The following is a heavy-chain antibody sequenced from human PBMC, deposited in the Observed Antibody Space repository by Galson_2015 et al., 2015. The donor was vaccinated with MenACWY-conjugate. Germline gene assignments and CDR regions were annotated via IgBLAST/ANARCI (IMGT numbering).Heavy chain of an antibody. CDR2: ISGSGSST. J-gene: IGHJ4*02. V-gene: IGHV3-23*01. D-gene: IGHD1-26*01. Sequence: SLRLSCAASGFTFSSSAMSWVRQAPGKGLEWVSLISGSGSSTHYADSVKGRFTISRDNSKNTLYLQMSSLSPEDTAVYYCAKATGASYYYFEYWGQGTLVTVSS. CDR1: GFTFSSSA. CDR3: AKATGASYYYFEY.